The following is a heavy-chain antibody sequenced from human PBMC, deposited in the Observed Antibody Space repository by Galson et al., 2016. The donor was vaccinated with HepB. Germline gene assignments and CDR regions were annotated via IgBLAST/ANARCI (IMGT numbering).Heavy chain of an antibody. CDR1: GFTFSSYA. J-gene: IGHJ6*04. V-gene: IGHV3-23*01. CDR2: ISDTGETI. CDR3: VQGSTAPAV. Sequence: LRLSCAASGFTFSSYAMAWVRQAPGKGLEWVSAISDTGETIYYADAVRGRFTISRDNSKNTLSLQMNSLTADDTAIYYCVQGSTAPAVWGKGTTVTVSS. D-gene: IGHD2-2*01.